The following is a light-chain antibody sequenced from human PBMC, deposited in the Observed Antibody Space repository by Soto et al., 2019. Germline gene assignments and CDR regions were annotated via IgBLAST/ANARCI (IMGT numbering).Light chain of an antibody. CDR1: GSDVGGYDY. Sequence: QSALAQPASVSGSPGQSITISCTGTGSDVGGYDYVSWYQHHPGKAPKVMIYEVTNRPSGVSNRFSGSKSSNTASLTVSGLQAEDEDDYYCSSYAGSNNFVFGNGTKVTVL. CDR3: SSYAGSNNFV. J-gene: IGLJ1*01. CDR2: EVT. V-gene: IGLV2-14*01.